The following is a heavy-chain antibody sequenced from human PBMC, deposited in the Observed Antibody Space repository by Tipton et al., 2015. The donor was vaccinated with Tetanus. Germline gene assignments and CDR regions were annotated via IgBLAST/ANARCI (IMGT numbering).Heavy chain of an antibody. J-gene: IGHJ4*02. CDR2: IYSDGST. Sequence: SLRLSCAVSGFTVSSNYMSWVRQAPGKGLEWVPIIYSDGSTYYADSVKGRFTLSRDNSKYTLFLHMDPLRAEDTAVYYCAKEVDVSSGWRNFDYWGQGTLVTVSS. D-gene: IGHD6-19*01. CDR3: AKEVDVSSGWRNFDY. V-gene: IGHV3-53*01. CDR1: GFTVSSNY.